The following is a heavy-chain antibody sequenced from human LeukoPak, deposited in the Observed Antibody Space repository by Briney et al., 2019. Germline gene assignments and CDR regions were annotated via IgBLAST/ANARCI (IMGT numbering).Heavy chain of an antibody. J-gene: IGHJ4*02. CDR2: IKQDGSEK. Sequence: PGGSLRLSCAASGFTFSTCWMSWVRQAPGKGLEWVASIKQDGSEKYYVDSVKGRFTISRDNAKNSVYLQMTSLRAEDTAVYYCATPGSGIWCFDYWGQGTLLTVSS. CDR3: ATPGSGIWCFDY. D-gene: IGHD6-13*01. CDR1: GFTFSTCW. V-gene: IGHV3-7*01.